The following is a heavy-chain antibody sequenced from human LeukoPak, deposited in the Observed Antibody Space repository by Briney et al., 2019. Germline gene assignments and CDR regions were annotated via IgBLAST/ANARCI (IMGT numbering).Heavy chain of an antibody. CDR1: GGSISSGSYY. J-gene: IGHJ4*02. CDR2: IYTSGST. Sequence: SQTLSLTCTVSGGSISSGSYYWSWIRQPAGKGLEWIGRIYTSGSTNYNPSLKSRVTISVDTSKNQFSLKLSSVTAADTAVYYCASTSSLWFGESIDYWGQGTLVTVSS. D-gene: IGHD3-10*01. V-gene: IGHV4-61*02. CDR3: ASTSSLWFGESIDY.